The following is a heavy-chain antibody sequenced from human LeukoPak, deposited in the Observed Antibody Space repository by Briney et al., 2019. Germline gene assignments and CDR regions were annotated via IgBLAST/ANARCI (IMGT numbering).Heavy chain of an antibody. V-gene: IGHV3-7*01. CDR2: IKQDGSEK. D-gene: IGHD3-22*01. Sequence: GGSLRLSCAASGFTFSSYWMSWVRQAPGKGLEWVANIKQDGSEKYYVDSVKSRFTISRDNAKNSLYLQMNSLRAEDTAVYYCARTRITMIVGLASRFDYWGQGTLVTVSS. CDR3: ARTRITMIVGLASRFDY. J-gene: IGHJ4*02. CDR1: GFTFSSYW.